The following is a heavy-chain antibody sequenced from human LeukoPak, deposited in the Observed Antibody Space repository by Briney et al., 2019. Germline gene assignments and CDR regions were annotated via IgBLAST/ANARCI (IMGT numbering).Heavy chain of an antibody. CDR3: ARLRYYGSGSPDY. Sequence: SETLSLTCTASGGSISSGPYYWGWIRQPPGKGLEWIGSIYYSGSAYYNPSLKSRVTISADTSKNQFSLKVSSVTAADTAVYYCARLRYYGSGSPDYWGQGTLVTVSS. CDR1: GGSISSGPYY. V-gene: IGHV4-39*01. J-gene: IGHJ4*02. CDR2: IYYSGSA. D-gene: IGHD3-10*01.